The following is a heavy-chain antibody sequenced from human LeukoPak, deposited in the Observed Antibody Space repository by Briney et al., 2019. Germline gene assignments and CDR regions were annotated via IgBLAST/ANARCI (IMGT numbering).Heavy chain of an antibody. V-gene: IGHV4-59*01. Sequence: SETLSLTCTASGGSISSYYWSWIRQPPGKGLEGIGYIYYSGSTNYNPSLKSRVTISVDTSKNQFSLKLSSVTAADTAVYYCARDGLGYAFDIWGQGTMVTVSS. J-gene: IGHJ3*02. CDR2: IYYSGST. D-gene: IGHD3/OR15-3a*01. CDR1: GGSISSYY. CDR3: ARDGLGYAFDI.